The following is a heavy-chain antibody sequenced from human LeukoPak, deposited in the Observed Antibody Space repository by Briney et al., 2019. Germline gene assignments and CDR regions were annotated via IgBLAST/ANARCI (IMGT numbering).Heavy chain of an antibody. CDR3: ARVRIAVAGTNFDY. CDR1: GYTFTGYY. J-gene: IGHJ4*02. V-gene: IGHV1-2*06. D-gene: IGHD6-19*01. Sequence: ASVKVSCKASGYTFTGYYMHWVRQAPGQGLGWMGRINPSSGGTNYAQKFQGRVTMTRDTSISTAYMELSRLRSDDTAVYYCARVRIAVAGTNFDYWGQGTLVTVSS. CDR2: INPSSGGT.